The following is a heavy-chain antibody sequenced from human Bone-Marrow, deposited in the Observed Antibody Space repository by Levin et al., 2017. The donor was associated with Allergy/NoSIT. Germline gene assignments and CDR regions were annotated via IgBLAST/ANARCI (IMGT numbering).Heavy chain of an antibody. CDR3: ARNVPLTANGY. Sequence: SWVRQAPGKGLEWVSLIYSGGTTQYADSVKGRFTIGRDSSKNTLYLQMNSLTPEDTAMYYCARNVPLTANGYWGQGTLVTVSS. CDR2: IYSGGTT. J-gene: IGHJ4*02. V-gene: IGHV3-53*01. D-gene: IGHD2-8*01.